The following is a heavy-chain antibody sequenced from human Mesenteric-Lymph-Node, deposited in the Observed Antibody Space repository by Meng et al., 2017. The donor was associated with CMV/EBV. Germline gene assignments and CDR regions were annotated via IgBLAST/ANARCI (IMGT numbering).Heavy chain of an antibody. D-gene: IGHD1-26*01. CDR1: GGSFSGYY. CDR2: INHSGST. Sequence: GSLRLSCAVYGGSFSGYYWSWIRQPPGKGLEWIGEINHSGSTNYNPSLKSRVTISVDTSKNQFSLKLSSVTAADTAVYYCARDTNGVGDYWGQGTLVTVSS. CDR3: ARDTNGVGDY. J-gene: IGHJ4*02. V-gene: IGHV4-34*01.